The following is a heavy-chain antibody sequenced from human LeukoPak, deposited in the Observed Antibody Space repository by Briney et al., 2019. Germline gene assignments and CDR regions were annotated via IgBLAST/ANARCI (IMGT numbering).Heavy chain of an antibody. D-gene: IGHD3-10*01. Sequence: SETLSLTCAVYGGSFSGYYWSWIRQPPGKGLEWIGEINHSGSTNYNPSLKSRVTISVDTSKNQSSLKLSSVTAADTAVYYCARGRVTMVRGSALGYWGQGTLVTVSS. J-gene: IGHJ4*02. CDR3: ARGRVTMVRGSALGY. CDR2: INHSGST. V-gene: IGHV4-34*01. CDR1: GGSFSGYY.